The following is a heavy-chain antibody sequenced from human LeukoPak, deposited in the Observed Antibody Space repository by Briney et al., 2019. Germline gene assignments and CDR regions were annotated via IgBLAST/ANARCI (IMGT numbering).Heavy chain of an antibody. CDR2: INPNSGGT. Sequence: ASVKVSCKASGYTFTDYFIHWVRQAPGQGLEWMGRINPNSGGTNSAQRFQGRVIMTRDTSISTAYMELRSLRSDDTAVYYCARDKNYFDSSGYSNFDYWGQGTLVTVSS. CDR3: ARDKNYFDSSGYSNFDY. V-gene: IGHV1-2*06. CDR1: GYTFTDYF. J-gene: IGHJ4*02. D-gene: IGHD3-22*01.